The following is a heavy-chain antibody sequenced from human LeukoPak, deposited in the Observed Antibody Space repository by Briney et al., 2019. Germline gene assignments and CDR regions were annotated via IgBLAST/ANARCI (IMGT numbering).Heavy chain of an antibody. J-gene: IGHJ6*03. CDR3: ARRKLLAAAGTYYYYMDV. V-gene: IGHV4-34*01. CDR1: GGSFSGYY. D-gene: IGHD6-13*01. CDR2: INHSGST. Sequence: SETLSLTCAVYGGSFSGYYWSWIRQPPGKGLEWIGEINHSGSTNYNPSLKSRVTISVDTSKNQFSLKLSSVTAADTAVYYCARRKLLAAAGTYYYYMDVWGKGTTVTISS.